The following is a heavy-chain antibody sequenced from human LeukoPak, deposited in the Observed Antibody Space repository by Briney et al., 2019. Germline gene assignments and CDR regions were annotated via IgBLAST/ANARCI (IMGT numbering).Heavy chain of an antibody. J-gene: IGHJ4*02. CDR1: GGSISSCH. CDR3: ARDNCSGGSFYSSKGYYFDY. CDR2: IYTSGST. V-gene: IGHV4-4*07. D-gene: IGHD2-15*01. Sequence: ASEPQSLTCTVSGGSISSCHWSWIRQPAGKGLEWIGRIYTSGSTNYNPSLKSRVTMSVDTSKNQFSLKLSSVTAADTAVYYCARDNCSGGSFYSSKGYYFDYWGEGTLVTVSS.